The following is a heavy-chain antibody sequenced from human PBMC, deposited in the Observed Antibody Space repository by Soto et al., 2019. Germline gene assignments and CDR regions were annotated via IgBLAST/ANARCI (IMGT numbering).Heavy chain of an antibody. V-gene: IGHV3-11*01. CDR1: TFTFSDYY. J-gene: IGHJ4*02. D-gene: IGHD1-1*01. Sequence: VQLVESGGGLVKPGGSLRLSCAASTFTFSDYYMSWIRQAPGKGLEWVSSISGGGRAIFYADSVEGRFTISRDNAKNSLSLQLNSLRAEDTAVYYCARMFSRYDPLYYYDYWGQGTLVTVSS. CDR2: ISGGGRAI. CDR3: ARMFSRYDPLYYYDY.